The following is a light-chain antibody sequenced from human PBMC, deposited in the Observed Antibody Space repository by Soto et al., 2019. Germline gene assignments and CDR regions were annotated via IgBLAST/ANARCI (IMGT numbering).Light chain of an antibody. CDR1: QSVDIN. Sequence: EIVFTQSLGTLSLSPGERVTLSCRASQSVDINLAWYQQKPGQPPRLLIYAASTRATGIPARFTGSESGTEFTLTITSLQSEDFAVYYCQQYRNSPVTFGGCT. J-gene: IGKJ4*01. CDR2: AAS. V-gene: IGKV3-15*01. CDR3: QQYRNSPVT.